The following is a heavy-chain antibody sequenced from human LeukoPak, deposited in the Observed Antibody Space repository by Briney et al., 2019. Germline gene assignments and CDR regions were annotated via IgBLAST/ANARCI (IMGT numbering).Heavy chain of an antibody. CDR3: ARDPYSGNYGDYYYYYMDV. J-gene: IGHJ6*03. D-gene: IGHD1-26*01. V-gene: IGHV3-21*01. Sequence: GESLRLSCVASGFTSNTYNMNWVRQAPGKGLEWVSSITSSSSYIYYADSVKGRFTISRDNAKSSLYLQMNSLRDEDTAVYYCARDPYSGNYGDYYYYYMDVWGKGTTVTISS. CDR1: GFTSNTYN. CDR2: ITSSSSYI.